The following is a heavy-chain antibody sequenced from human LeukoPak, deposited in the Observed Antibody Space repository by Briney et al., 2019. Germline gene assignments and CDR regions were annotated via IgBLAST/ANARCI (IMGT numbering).Heavy chain of an antibody. J-gene: IGHJ4*02. CDR1: GFTFSSYS. Sequence: GGSLRLSCAASGFTFSSYSMNWVRQAPGKGLEWVSSISSSSSYIYYADSVKSRFAISRDNAKNSLYLQMNSLRAEDTAVYYCARTNTAMVQALDYWGQGTLVTVSS. CDR3: ARTNTAMVQALDY. CDR2: ISSSSSYI. D-gene: IGHD5-18*01. V-gene: IGHV3-21*01.